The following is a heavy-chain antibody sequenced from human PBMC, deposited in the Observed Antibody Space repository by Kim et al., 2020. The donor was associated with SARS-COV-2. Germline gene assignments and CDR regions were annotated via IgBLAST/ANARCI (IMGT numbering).Heavy chain of an antibody. J-gene: IGHJ4*02. V-gene: IGHV3-64D*09. Sequence: GGSLRLSCPVFGFSFSHYAMYWVRQAPGKGLEYVSAISTDGRETFYTDSVKGRFTISRDNSKNTLYLQMTSLRPEDTALYYCVKTSSTWPRHFDYWGQGTLVTVSS. D-gene: IGHD6-13*01. CDR2: ISTDGRET. CDR1: GFSFSHYA. CDR3: VKTSSTWPRHFDY.